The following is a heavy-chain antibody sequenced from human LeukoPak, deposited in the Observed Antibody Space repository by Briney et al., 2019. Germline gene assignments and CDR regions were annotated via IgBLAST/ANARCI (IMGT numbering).Heavy chain of an antibody. Sequence: ERSLRLSCAASGFTFRSYPMHWVRQAPGTGLQWVAIISEGGSQIYYADSVRGRFTISRDDSKNTLFLQMSSLRAEDTAMYYCARDGRDGYIDYWGQGTLVTVSS. D-gene: IGHD5-24*01. V-gene: IGHV3-30*04. CDR3: ARDGRDGYIDY. J-gene: IGHJ4*02. CDR1: GFTFRSYP. CDR2: ISEGGSQI.